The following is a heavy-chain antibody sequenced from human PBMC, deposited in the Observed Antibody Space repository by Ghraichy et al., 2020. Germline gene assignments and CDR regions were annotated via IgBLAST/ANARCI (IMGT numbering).Heavy chain of an antibody. CDR1: GFTFSNSW. Sequence: LSLTCAASGFTFSNSWMSWVRQAPGKGLEWVANIKPDGSEKYYVDSVKGRFTISRDNAKNSLSLQMNSLRAEDTAVYYCGRGAGYWGQGTLVTVSS. CDR2: IKPDGSEK. V-gene: IGHV3-7*01. J-gene: IGHJ4*02. D-gene: IGHD4/OR15-4a*01. CDR3: GRGAGY.